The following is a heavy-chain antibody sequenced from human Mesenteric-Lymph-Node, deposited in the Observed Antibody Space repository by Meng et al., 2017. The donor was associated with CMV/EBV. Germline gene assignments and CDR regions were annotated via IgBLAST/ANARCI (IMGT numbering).Heavy chain of an antibody. D-gene: IGHD3-3*01. V-gene: IGHV4-39*07. J-gene: IGHJ4*02. CDR1: GGSISSSRYY. CDR2: IYYSGST. Sequence: SETLSLTCTVSGGSISSSRYYWGWIRQPPGKGLEWIGSIYYSGSTYYNPSLKSRVTISVDTSKNQFSLKLSSVTAADTAVYYCVGRRFWSGYYMMYWGQGTLVTVSS. CDR3: VGRRFWSGYYMMY.